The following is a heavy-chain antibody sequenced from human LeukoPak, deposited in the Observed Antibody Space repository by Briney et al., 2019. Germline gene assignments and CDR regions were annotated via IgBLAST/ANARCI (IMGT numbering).Heavy chain of an antibody. CDR1: GYSISSDYH. D-gene: IGHD5-18*01. CDR2: IYHSGST. V-gene: IGHV4-38-2*02. CDR3: ARVETLSGYTYGSYMDV. Sequence: PSETLSLTCSVSGYSISSDYHWGWIRQPPGKGLEWIGSIYHSGSTYYNPSLKSRVTISVDTSKNQFSLKLSSVTAADTAVYYCARVETLSGYTYGSYMDVWGKGTTVTVAS. J-gene: IGHJ6*03.